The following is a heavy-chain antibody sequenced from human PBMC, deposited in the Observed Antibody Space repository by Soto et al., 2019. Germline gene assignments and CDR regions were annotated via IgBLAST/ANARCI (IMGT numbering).Heavy chain of an antibody. J-gene: IGHJ4*02. CDR3: AKDVL. Sequence: GGSLRLSCEASGFIFSDHAMSWVRQAPGKGLEWVSAISASGINTYYADSVKGRFTISRDNSKNTLYLQMNSLRDEDTAVYYCAKDVLGGQGTLVTVSS. CDR2: ISASGINT. V-gene: IGHV3-23*01. D-gene: IGHD2-15*01. CDR1: GFIFSDHA.